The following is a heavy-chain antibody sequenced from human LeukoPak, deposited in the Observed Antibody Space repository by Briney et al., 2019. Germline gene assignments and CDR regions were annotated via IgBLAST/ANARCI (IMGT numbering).Heavy chain of an antibody. CDR3: AQQLYYYYINP. CDR1: GGTFTGYN. CDR2: SNHGGSS. Sequence: PSETLSLTCGVDGGTFTGYNWTWLRQSPGKGLEWIGESNHGGSSYYAPSLRGRVTISVDTSKRQVSLKLRSVTAADTAVYYCAQQLYYYYINPWGKGTTVIVSS. D-gene: IGHD1-1*01. J-gene: IGHJ6*03. V-gene: IGHV4-34*08.